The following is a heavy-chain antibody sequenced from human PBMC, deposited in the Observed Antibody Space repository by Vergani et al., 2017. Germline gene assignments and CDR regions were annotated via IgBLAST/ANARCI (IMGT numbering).Heavy chain of an antibody. V-gene: IGHV4-38-2*02. CDR3: ARDDGFYYYDSSGRTFDP. CDR2: IYRTGRT. CDR1: GFSIDNGYY. Sequence: QVQLQESGPGLVKPSETLSLTCAVSGFSIDNGYYWDWIRQPPGKGLEWIGSIYRTGRTHFNPSLKSRVTISVDTSNNHFSLRLNSLTAADTAVYYCARDDGFYYYDSSGRTFDPWGQGTLVTVSS. D-gene: IGHD3-22*01. J-gene: IGHJ5*02.